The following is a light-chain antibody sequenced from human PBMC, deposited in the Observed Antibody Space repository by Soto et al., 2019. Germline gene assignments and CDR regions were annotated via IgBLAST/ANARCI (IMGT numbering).Light chain of an antibody. J-gene: IGKJ4*01. CDR3: QQYDNLPLT. CDR1: QDISNY. CDR2: DAS. V-gene: IGKV1-33*01. Sequence: DIQMTQSPSSLYASVGDRVTITCQASQDISNYLNWYQQKPGKAPKLLIYDASNLETGDPSRFSGSGSGTDFTFTISSLQPEDIATYYCQQYDNLPLTFGGVTKVEIK.